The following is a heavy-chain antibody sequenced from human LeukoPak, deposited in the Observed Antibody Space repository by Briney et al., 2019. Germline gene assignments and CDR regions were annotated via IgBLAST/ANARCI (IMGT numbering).Heavy chain of an antibody. J-gene: IGHJ4*02. Sequence: SETLSLTCTVSGGSISSSNWWSWVRQPPGKGLEWIGEIYHSGSTNYNPSLKSRVTISVDKSKNQFSLKLSSVTAADTAVYYCARGRSYSSGWAHFDYWGQGTLVTVSS. V-gene: IGHV4-4*02. CDR3: ARGRSYSSGWAHFDY. CDR2: IYHSGST. CDR1: GGSISSSNW. D-gene: IGHD6-19*01.